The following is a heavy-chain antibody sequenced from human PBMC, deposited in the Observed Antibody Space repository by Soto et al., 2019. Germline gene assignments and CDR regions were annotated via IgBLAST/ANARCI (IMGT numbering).Heavy chain of an antibody. J-gene: IGHJ5*02. CDR2: MYPGDSDT. CDR1: RYTFTSYW. CDR3: MRQLGVDADNWFHP. Sequence: GESLNMSCVASRYTFTSYWIGWVRQMPGKGLELMGIMYPGDSDTRYSPSFRGQVTISADKSISTAYLQWSSLKASDTAMYYCMRQLGVDADNWFHPWGQGTLVTVSS. V-gene: IGHV5-51*01. D-gene: IGHD2-8*01.